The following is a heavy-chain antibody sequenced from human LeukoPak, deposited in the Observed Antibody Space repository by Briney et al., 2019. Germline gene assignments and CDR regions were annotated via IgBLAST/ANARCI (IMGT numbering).Heavy chain of an antibody. Sequence: PSETLSLTCTVSGGSISSYYWSWIRQPPGKGLEWIGYIYYSGSTNYNPSLQSRVTISVDTSKNQFSLKLSSVTAADTAGYYCARVYQEPGNDAFDIWGQGTMVTVSS. CDR2: IYYSGST. V-gene: IGHV4-59*01. CDR1: GGSISSYY. CDR3: ARVYQEPGNDAFDI. D-gene: IGHD1-14*01. J-gene: IGHJ3*02.